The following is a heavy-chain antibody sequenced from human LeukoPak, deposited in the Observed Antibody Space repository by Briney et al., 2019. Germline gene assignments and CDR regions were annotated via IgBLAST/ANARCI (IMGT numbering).Heavy chain of an antibody. CDR3: ARDNSDSSGYFDY. V-gene: IGHV1-2*02. Sequence: ASVKVSCKASGYTFTCYYMHWVRQAPGQGLEWMGWINPNSGGTNYAQKFQGRVTMTRDTSISTAYMELSRLRSDDTAVYYCARDNSDSSGYFDYWGQGTLVTVSS. CDR2: INPNSGGT. J-gene: IGHJ4*02. CDR1: GYTFTCYY. D-gene: IGHD3-22*01.